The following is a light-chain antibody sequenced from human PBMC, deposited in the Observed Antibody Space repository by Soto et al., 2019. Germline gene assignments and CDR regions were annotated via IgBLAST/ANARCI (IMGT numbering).Light chain of an antibody. J-gene: IGLJ1*01. Sequence: QSVLTQPASVSGSPGQSITISCTGTSSDVGGYNYVSWYQQHPGKAPKLMIYEVSNRPSGVSNRFSGSKSDNTASLTISGLQVENEADYYCSSYTGSRTAVFGPGTRSPS. CDR1: SSDVGGYNY. V-gene: IGLV2-14*01. CDR2: EVS. CDR3: SSYTGSRTAV.